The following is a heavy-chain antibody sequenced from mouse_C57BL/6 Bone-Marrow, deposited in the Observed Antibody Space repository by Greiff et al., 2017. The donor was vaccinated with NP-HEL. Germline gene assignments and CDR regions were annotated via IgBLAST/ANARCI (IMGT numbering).Heavy chain of an antibody. Sequence: QVQLQQPGAELVKPGASVKLSCKASGYTFTSYWMHWVKQRPGRGLEWIGRIDPNSGGTKYNEKFKSKATLTVDNPSSTAYMQLSSLTSEDSSVYYCAYSNSAWFAYWGQGTLVTVSA. CDR1: GYTFTSYW. CDR3: AYSNSAWFAY. CDR2: IDPNSGGT. V-gene: IGHV1-72*01. D-gene: IGHD2-5*01. J-gene: IGHJ3*01.